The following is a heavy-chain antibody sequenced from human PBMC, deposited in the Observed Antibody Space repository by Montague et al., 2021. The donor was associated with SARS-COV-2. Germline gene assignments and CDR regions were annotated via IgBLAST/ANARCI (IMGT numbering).Heavy chain of an antibody. CDR2: IYYSGST. J-gene: IGHJ4*02. CDR3: ARDFDY. CDR1: GGSISNYY. Sequence: SETLSLTCTASGGSISNYYWSWIRQPPGRGLEWIGYIYYSGSTDYSPSLKSRVTISLDTSKNQFSLKVTSVTAADTAVYYCARDFDYWGQGTLVTVSS. V-gene: IGHV4-59*01.